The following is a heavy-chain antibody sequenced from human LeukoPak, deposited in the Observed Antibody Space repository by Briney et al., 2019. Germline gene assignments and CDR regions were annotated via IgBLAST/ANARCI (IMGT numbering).Heavy chain of an antibody. V-gene: IGHV3-7*01. Sequence: GGSLRLSCAASGFTFSSYWMSWARKAPGKGLEWVANIKQDGSEKYYVDSVKGRFTISRDNAKSSVYLQMNSLRDEDTAVYYCARLRRSSGWAFDYWGQETLVTVSS. CDR2: IKQDGSEK. CDR1: GFTFSSYW. D-gene: IGHD6-19*01. CDR3: ARLRRSSGWAFDY. J-gene: IGHJ4*02.